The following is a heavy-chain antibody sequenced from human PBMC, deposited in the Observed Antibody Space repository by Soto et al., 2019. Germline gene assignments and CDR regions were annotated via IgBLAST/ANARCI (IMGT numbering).Heavy chain of an antibody. V-gene: IGHV5-51*01. CDR1: GYRFTSYL. Sequence: HGESLKISCKGSGYRFTSYLIGWVRQMPGKGLEWMGIIYPGDSDTRYSPSFQGQVTISADKSISTAYLQWSSLKASDTAMYYCASQSIDYSGYDFPDHYYYYMDVWGKGTTVTVSS. J-gene: IGHJ6*03. D-gene: IGHD5-12*01. CDR3: ASQSIDYSGYDFPDHYYYYMDV. CDR2: IYPGDSDT.